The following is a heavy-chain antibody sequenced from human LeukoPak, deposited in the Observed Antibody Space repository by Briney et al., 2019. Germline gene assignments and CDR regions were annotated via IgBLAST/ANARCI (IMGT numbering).Heavy chain of an antibody. J-gene: IGHJ6*03. V-gene: IGHV3-30*02. CDR2: T. CDR1: GFTFRSYG. Sequence: GGSLRLSCAASGFTFRSYGMHWVRQAPGKGLEWVTFTDSVKGRFTISRDNSKNTLYLQMNSLRTEDTAVYYCAKDSYYYIDVWAKGPRSPSP. CDR3: AKDSYYYIDV.